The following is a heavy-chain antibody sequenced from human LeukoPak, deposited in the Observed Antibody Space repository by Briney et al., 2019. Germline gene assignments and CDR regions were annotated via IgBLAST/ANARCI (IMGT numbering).Heavy chain of an antibody. V-gene: IGHV3-9*03. CDR1: GFTFDDYA. Sequence: PGGSLRLSCAASGFTFDDYAMHWVRQAPGKGLEWVSGISWNSGSIGYADSVKGRFTISRDNAKNSLYLQMNSLRAEDMALYYCAKDINDRLGYCSGGSCYPLYYFDYWGQGTLVTVSS. CDR2: ISWNSGSI. D-gene: IGHD2-15*01. J-gene: IGHJ4*02. CDR3: AKDINDRLGYCSGGSCYPLYYFDY.